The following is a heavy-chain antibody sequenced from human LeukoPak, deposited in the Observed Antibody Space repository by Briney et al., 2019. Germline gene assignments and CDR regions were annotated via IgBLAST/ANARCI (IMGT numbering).Heavy chain of an antibody. CDR3: ARGGRGYCSSTSCYTNYYYYMDV. CDR1: GFTFSSNS. D-gene: IGHD2-2*02. Sequence: GGSLRLSCAASGFTFSSNSMNWVRQAPGKGLEWVSSISSSSSYIYYADSVKGRFTIARDNAKNSLYLQMNSLRAEDTAVYYCARGGRGYCSSTSCYTNYYYYMDVWAKGPRSPPP. J-gene: IGHJ6*03. V-gene: IGHV3-21*01. CDR2: ISSSSSYI.